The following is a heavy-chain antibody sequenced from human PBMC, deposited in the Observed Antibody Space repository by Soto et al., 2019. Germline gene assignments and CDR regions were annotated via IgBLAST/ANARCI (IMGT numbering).Heavy chain of an antibody. V-gene: IGHV3-30*04. J-gene: IGHJ4*02. D-gene: IGHD2-21*01. CDR2: FSYDGIYE. CDR1: GFSFSSST. Sequence: GGSLRLSCAASGFSFSSSTIHWVRQAPGKGLEWVSVFSYDGIYEFYADSVKGRFTISRDNSKNTVFLLMNSLRAEDTAVYYCAREVAVAPSSYFDSWGQGNLVTVS. CDR3: AREVAVAPSSYFDS.